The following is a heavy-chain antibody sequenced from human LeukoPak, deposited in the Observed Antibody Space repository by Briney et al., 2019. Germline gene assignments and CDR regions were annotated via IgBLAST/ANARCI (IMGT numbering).Heavy chain of an antibody. CDR2: INPNSGGT. CDR1: GYTFTGYY. Sequence: ASVKDSCKASGYTFTGYYIHWVRQAPGQGLEWMGWINPNSGGTNYAQNFQGRVTMTRDTSISTAYMELSRLRSDDTAVYYCARGCSSTSCYFAVGNYWGQGTLVTVSS. J-gene: IGHJ4*02. D-gene: IGHD2-2*01. CDR3: ARGCSSTSCYFAVGNY. V-gene: IGHV1-2*02.